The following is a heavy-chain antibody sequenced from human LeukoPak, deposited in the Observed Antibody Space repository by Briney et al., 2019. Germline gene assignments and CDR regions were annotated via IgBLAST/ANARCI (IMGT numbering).Heavy chain of an antibody. D-gene: IGHD6-19*01. CDR3: ARLRDSGWYEDYFDY. Sequence: GESLQISCKGSGYSFTSYWIGWVRQLPGKGLEWMGIIYPGDSDSRYSPSFQGQVTISADKSISTAYLQWSSLKASDTAMYYCARLRDSGWYEDYFDYWGQGTLVTVSS. V-gene: IGHV5-51*01. CDR2: IYPGDSDS. CDR1: GYSFTSYW. J-gene: IGHJ4*02.